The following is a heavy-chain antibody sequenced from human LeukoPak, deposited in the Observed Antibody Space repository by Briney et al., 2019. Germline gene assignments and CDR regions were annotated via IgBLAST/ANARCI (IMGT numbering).Heavy chain of an antibody. CDR3: ASGSGPKAYYFDY. V-gene: IGHV1-2*02. J-gene: IGHJ4*02. CDR1: GYTFTGYY. Sequence: ASVTVSFKASGYTFTGYYLHWVRQAPGQGLEWMGCVNPNSGDTNYAQKFQGSVTMTRDTSISTAYMELSRLRSDDTAVYYCASGSGPKAYYFDYWGQGTLVTVSS. D-gene: IGHD5-12*01. CDR2: VNPNSGDT.